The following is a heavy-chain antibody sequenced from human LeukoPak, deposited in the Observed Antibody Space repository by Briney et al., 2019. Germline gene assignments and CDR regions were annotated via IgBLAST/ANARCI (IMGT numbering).Heavy chain of an antibody. V-gene: IGHV3-21*01. J-gene: IGHJ4*02. CDR3: ARERAAAGSMNSRGFEY. CDR1: GFTFSSYT. D-gene: IGHD6-13*01. CDR2: ISSGSDYI. Sequence: GGSLRLSCAASGFTFSSYTMTWVRQAPGKGLEWVSSISSGSDYIYYADSVKGRFTISRDNAKNSLYLQMNSLRAEDTAVYYCARERAAAGSMNSRGFEYWGQGTLVTVSS.